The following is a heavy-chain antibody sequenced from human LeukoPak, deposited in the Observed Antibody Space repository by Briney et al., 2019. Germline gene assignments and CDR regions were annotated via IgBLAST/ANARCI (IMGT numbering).Heavy chain of an antibody. J-gene: IGHJ4*02. D-gene: IGHD3-10*01. CDR2: IRSKAYGGTT. CDR3: TRINEWGGSGSYSFFDY. CDR1: GFTFGDYA. V-gene: IGHV3-49*03. Sequence: GGSLRLSCTASGFTFGDYAMSWFRQAPGKGLEWVGFIRSKAYGGTTEYAASVKGRFTISRDDSKSIAYLQMNSLKTEDTAVYYCTRINEWGGSGSYSFFDYWGQGTLVTVSS.